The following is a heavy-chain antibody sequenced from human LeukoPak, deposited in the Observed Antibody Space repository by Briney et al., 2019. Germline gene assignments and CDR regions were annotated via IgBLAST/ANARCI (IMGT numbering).Heavy chain of an antibody. Sequence: PGGSLRLSCAASGFTFSSYGMSWVRQAPGKGLEWVSSISSSSSYIYYADSVKGRFTISRDNAKNSLYLQMNSLRAEDTAVYYCARDRRYGYYFDYWGQGILVTVSS. D-gene: IGHD5-18*01. V-gene: IGHV3-21*01. CDR3: ARDRRYGYYFDY. CDR2: ISSSSSYI. CDR1: GFTFSSYG. J-gene: IGHJ4*02.